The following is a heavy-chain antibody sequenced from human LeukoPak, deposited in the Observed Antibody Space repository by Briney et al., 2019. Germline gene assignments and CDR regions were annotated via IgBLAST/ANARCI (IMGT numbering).Heavy chain of an antibody. CDR3: ARDGYSYKYNWFDP. CDR2: IYYSGST. V-gene: IGHV4-39*07. J-gene: IGHJ5*02. Sequence: SETLSLTCTVSGGSISSSGYYWGWIRQPPGKGLEWIGSIYYSGSTYYNPSLKSRVTISVDTSKNQFSLKLSSVTAADTAVYYCARDGYSYKYNWFDPWGQGTLVTVSS. CDR1: GGSISSSGYY. D-gene: IGHD5-18*01.